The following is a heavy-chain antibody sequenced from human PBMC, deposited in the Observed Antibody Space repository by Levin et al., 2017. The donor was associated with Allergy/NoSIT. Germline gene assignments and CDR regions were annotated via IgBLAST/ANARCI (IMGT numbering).Heavy chain of an antibody. CDR3: AWLITSSSSHYYGVDV. CDR2: IYTSGSS. D-gene: IGHD6-13*01. CDR1: GGSIRSHY. V-gene: IGHV4-4*07. Sequence: SETLSLTCTVSGGSIRSHYWSWIRQPAGKALEWIGRIYTSGSSNYNPSLKSRVTMSVDTSKNQFSLTPSPVTAADTAMYYCAWLITSSSSHYYGVDVWGQGTTVTVSS. J-gene: IGHJ6*02.